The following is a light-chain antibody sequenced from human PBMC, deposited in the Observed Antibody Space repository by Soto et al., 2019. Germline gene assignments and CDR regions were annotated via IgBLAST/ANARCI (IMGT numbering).Light chain of an antibody. CDR3: QQYKNGWT. CDR2: GAS. V-gene: IGKV3-15*01. J-gene: IGKJ1*01. Sequence: EIVLTQSPGTLSLSPGERATLSCRASQSVSSNLAWYQQKPGQAPRLLIYGASTRATGIPAKFSGGGSGTEFTLTISSLQSEDFSIYYCQQYKNGWTFGQGTKVDIK. CDR1: QSVSSN.